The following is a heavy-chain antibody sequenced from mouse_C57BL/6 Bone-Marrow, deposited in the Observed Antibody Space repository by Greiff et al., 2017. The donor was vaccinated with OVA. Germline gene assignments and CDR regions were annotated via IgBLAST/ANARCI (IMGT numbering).Heavy chain of an antibody. CDR2: INPNNGGT. V-gene: IGHV1-26*01. D-gene: IGHD1-1*01. Sequence: EVQLQQSGPELVKPGASVKISCKASGYTFTDYYMNWVKQSHGKSLEWIGDINPNNGGTSYNQKFKGKATLTVDKSSSTAYMELRSLTSEDSAVYYCAREGAQAYGSSYYAMDYWGQGTSVTVSS. J-gene: IGHJ4*01. CDR3: AREGAQAYGSSYYAMDY. CDR1: GYTFTDYY.